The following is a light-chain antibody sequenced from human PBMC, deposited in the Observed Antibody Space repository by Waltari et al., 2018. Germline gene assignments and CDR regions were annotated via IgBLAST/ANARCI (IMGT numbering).Light chain of an antibody. Sequence: QSALTQPASVPGSPGQSIPFPSPGSDSDVGAYDFVSWYQQHPGKAPHLIIYEVSNRPSGISNRFSASKSGNTASLTISGLQAEDEADYYCSSYTTSSAPGVFGTGTRVTVL. CDR2: EVS. CDR3: SSYTTSSAPGV. V-gene: IGLV2-14*01. J-gene: IGLJ1*01. CDR1: DSDVGAYDF.